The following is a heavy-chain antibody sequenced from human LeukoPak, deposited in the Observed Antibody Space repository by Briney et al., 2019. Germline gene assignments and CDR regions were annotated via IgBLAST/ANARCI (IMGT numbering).Heavy chain of an antibody. CDR1: GFTFSEYY. V-gene: IGHV3-11*01. Sequence: GWSLRLSCVSSGFTFSEYYMGWIGPARWKERDGLSYINGGGRNLFYACSVKGRLIISMDNAKNSLSLQMNRLRAEDTAVYYCGKDFGLSGTKRSFDLWGQGTMVTVSS. CDR3: GKDFGLSGTKRSFDL. CDR2: INGGGRNL. D-gene: IGHD1-26*01. J-gene: IGHJ3*01.